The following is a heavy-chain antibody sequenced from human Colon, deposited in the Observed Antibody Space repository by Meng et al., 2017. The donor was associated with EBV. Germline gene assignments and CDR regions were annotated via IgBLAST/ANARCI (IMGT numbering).Heavy chain of an antibody. CDR1: GDSISSTDYY. J-gene: IGHJ4*02. CDR2: IYYSGSR. CDR3: ARVTGKIYYDGSGYPEAFDY. D-gene: IGHD3-22*01. V-gene: IGHV4-30-4*01. Sequence: QGQLQESGPGLVKPSPTLSLTCTVSGDSISSTDYYWSWVRQPPGKGLEWTGYIYYSGSRYYNPSLKSRVTISVDTSKNQFSLKLSSVTAADTAVYYCARVTGKIYYDGSGYPEAFDYWGQGTLVSVSS.